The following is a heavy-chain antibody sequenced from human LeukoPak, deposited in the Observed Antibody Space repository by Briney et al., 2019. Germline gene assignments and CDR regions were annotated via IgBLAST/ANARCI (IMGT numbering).Heavy chain of an antibody. J-gene: IGHJ4*02. CDR3: ARDGSGYSYAL. Sequence: PGGSLRLSCAASGFTFSSYSMNWVRQAPGKGLEWVSYISSSSSTIYYADSVKGRFTISRDNAKNSLCLQMNSLRAEDTAVYYCARDGSGYSYALWGQGTLVTVSS. D-gene: IGHD5-18*01. CDR1: GFTFSSYS. CDR2: ISSSSSTI. V-gene: IGHV3-48*01.